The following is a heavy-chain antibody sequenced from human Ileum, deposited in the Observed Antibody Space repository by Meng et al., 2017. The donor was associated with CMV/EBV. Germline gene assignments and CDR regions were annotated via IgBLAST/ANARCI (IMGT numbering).Heavy chain of an antibody. V-gene: IGHV4-34*01. CDR3: ARGRDFWWEMDY. D-gene: IGHD1-26*01. CDR1: SGSFSDFF. Sequence: WWAGLLKPSRSRSLTCAVHSGSFSDFFWGWIRQHPGKGLEWIGQSSHSGNTKYNPSLKSRVTISVDASKTQFSLNMRSVTAADTAVYYCARGRDFWWEMDYTGQGTLVTVSS. CDR2: SSHSGNT. J-gene: IGHJ4*02.